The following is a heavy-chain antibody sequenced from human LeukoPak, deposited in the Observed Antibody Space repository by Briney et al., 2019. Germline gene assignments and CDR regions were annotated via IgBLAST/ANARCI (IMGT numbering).Heavy chain of an antibody. CDR3: ARHRGRNWNYASYWFDP. V-gene: IGHV4-39*01. CDR1: GGSISSSSYY. D-gene: IGHD1-7*01. Sequence: PSETLSLTCTVSGGSISSSSYYWGWIRQPPGKGLEWIGSIYYSGSTYYDPSLKSRVTISVDTSKNQFSLKLSSVTAADTAVYYCARHRGRNWNYASYWFDPWGQGTLVTVSS. CDR2: IYYSGST. J-gene: IGHJ5*02.